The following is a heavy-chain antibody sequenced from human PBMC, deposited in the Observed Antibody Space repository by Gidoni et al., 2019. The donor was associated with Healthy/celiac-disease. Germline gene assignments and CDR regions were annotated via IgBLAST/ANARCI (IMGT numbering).Heavy chain of an antibody. CDR1: GCTFRSHA. CDR3: ARGKRVGAHTVTFDY. CDR2: ISYDGIHK. Sequence: QVQLVESGGGVVEPGRSLRLSCAASGCTFRSHAMHWVRQAPCTGLEWVAVISYDGIHKYCADPVKCGFTFSRYNSQNTLYLQMNSLISEDTAVYYWARGKRVGAHTVTFDYWGQGTLVTVSS. V-gene: IGHV3-30-3*01. J-gene: IGHJ4*02. D-gene: IGHD1-26*01.